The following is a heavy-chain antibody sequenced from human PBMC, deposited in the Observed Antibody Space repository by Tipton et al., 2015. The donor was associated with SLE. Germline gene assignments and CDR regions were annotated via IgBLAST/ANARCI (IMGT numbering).Heavy chain of an antibody. CDR2: ISYGGGT. Sequence: TLSLTCSVSGGSINSHSWIWIRQPPGKGLEWIGDISYGGGTNYNPSLKSRITISVDTYKNQFSLKLSSVTAADKSVYYWASIGPIYFHYYYMGVWGKVTTVTVSS. CDR3: ASIGPIYFHYYYMGV. V-gene: IGHV4-59*03. CDR1: GGSINSHS. J-gene: IGHJ6*03.